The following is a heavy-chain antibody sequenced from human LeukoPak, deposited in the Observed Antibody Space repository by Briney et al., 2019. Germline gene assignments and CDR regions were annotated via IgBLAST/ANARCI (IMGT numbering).Heavy chain of an antibody. CDR3: ARGRYSSSWYYFDY. CDR2: IYYSGST. Sequence: SETLSLTCTVSGGSISSYYWSWIRQPPGKGLEWNGYIYYSGSTNYNPSLKSRVTISVDTSKNQFSLKLSSVTAADTAVYYCARGRYSSSWYYFDYWGQGTLVTVSS. V-gene: IGHV4-59*01. CDR1: GGSISSYY. D-gene: IGHD6-13*01. J-gene: IGHJ4*02.